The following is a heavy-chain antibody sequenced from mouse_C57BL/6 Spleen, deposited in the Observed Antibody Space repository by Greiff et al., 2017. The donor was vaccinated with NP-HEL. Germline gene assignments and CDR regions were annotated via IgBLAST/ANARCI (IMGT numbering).Heavy chain of an antibody. CDR2: IYPSDSET. Sequence: QVHVKQPGAELVRPGSSVKLSCKASGYTFTSYWMDWVKQRPGQGLEWIGNIYPSDSETHYNQKFKDKATLTVDKSSSTAYMQRSSLTSEDSAVYDCARERINEYEAWFAYRGQGTLVTVSA. J-gene: IGHJ3*01. CDR3: ARERINEYEAWFAY. CDR1: GYTFTSYW. D-gene: IGHD2-4*01. V-gene: IGHV1-61*01.